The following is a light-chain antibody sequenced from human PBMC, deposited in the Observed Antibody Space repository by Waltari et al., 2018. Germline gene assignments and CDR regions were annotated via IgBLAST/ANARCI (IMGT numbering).Light chain of an antibody. CDR1: QSVGRT. J-gene: IGKJ1*01. CDR3: QHYVRLPVT. Sequence: EVVLTQSPGTLSLSPGERATLSCRTSQSVGRTLAWYQQKPGQAPRLLIYAASTRATGIPDRFSGSGSGTDFSLTSTKLGPEDFAVFYCQHYVRLPVTFGQGTKVEIK. CDR2: AAS. V-gene: IGKV3-20*01.